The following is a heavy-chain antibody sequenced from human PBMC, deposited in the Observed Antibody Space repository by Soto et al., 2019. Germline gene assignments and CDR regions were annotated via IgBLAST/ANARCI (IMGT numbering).Heavy chain of an antibody. CDR3: ARLATRYYFDY. CDR2: IYYSGST. V-gene: IGHV4-59*01. CDR1: GGSFSGYY. Sequence: SETLSLTCAVYGGSFSGYYWTWIRQPPGTGLEWIGYIYYSGSTNYNPSLKSRVTISVDTSKNQFSLKMSSVTAADTAVYYCARLATRYYFDYWGQGTLVTVSS. D-gene: IGHD1-1*01. J-gene: IGHJ4*02.